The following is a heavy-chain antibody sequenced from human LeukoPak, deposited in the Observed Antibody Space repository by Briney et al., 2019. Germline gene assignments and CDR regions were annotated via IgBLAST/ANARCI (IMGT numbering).Heavy chain of an antibody. CDR1: GFTFSSYG. CDR3: ARDSQDGYGDYFDY. Sequence: PGGSLRLSCAASGFTFSSYGMNWVRQAPGKGLEWVSYISGSSSTVYYADSVKGRFTISRDNAKNSLYLQMNSLRDEDTAVYYCARDSQDGYGDYFDYWGQGTLVTVSS. J-gene: IGHJ4*02. V-gene: IGHV3-48*02. CDR2: ISGSSSTV. D-gene: IGHD5-24*01.